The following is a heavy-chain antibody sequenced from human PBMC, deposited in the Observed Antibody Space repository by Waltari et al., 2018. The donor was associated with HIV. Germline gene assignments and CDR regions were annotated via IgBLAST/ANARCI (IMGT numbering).Heavy chain of an antibody. Sequence: QVQLQESGPGLVKPSETLSLTCTVSGYSISSGYYWGWIRQPPGKGLEWIGSIYHIGGTYYTPSLKSRVTISVDTSKNQCSLKLSSVTAADTAVYYCASPGGVVTAIREYFDYWGQGTLVTVSS. CDR3: ASPGGVVTAIREYFDY. J-gene: IGHJ4*02. CDR1: GYSISSGYY. V-gene: IGHV4-38-2*02. CDR2: IYHIGGT. D-gene: IGHD2-21*02.